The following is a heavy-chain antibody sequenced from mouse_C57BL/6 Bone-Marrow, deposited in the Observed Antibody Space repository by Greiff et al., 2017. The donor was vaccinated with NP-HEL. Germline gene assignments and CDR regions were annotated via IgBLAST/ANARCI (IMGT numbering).Heavy chain of an antibody. CDR3: TREGNYNAMDY. Sequence: EVQLQQSGPELVKPGASVKISCKASGYTFTDYYMTWVKQSHGKSLEWIGDINPNNGGTSYTQKFKGQATFTVDKSSSTAYLELRSLTSDDSAVYYCTREGNYNAMDYWGQGTSVTVSS. J-gene: IGHJ4*01. V-gene: IGHV1-26*01. CDR1: GYTFTDYY. CDR2: INPNNGGT. D-gene: IGHD2-1*01.